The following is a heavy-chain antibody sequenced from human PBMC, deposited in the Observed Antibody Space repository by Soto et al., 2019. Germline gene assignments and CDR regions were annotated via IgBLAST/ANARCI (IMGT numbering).Heavy chain of an antibody. D-gene: IGHD6-19*01. J-gene: IGHJ6*02. V-gene: IGHV4-39*01. CDR2: IYYSGST. CDR3: ARHSSGWYFDYYYGMDV. Sequence: PSETLSLTCTVSGGSISSSSYYWGWIRQPPGKGLEWIGSIYYSGSTDYNPSLKSRVTISVDTSKNQFSLKLSSVTAADTAVYYCARHSSGWYFDYYYGMDVWGQGTTVTVSS. CDR1: GGSISSSSYY.